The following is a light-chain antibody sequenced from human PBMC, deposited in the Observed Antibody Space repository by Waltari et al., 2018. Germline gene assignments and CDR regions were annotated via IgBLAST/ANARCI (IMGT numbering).Light chain of an antibody. Sequence: DIQMTQSPSTLSASVGDRITITCRASQSISSWLAWYPQKPGKATKLLIYKAFSLESGVPSRFSGSGSGTEFTLTISSLQPDDFATDYCQQYNSYPITFGQGTRLEIK. V-gene: IGKV1-5*03. CDR3: QQYNSYPIT. CDR2: KAF. J-gene: IGKJ5*01. CDR1: QSISSW.